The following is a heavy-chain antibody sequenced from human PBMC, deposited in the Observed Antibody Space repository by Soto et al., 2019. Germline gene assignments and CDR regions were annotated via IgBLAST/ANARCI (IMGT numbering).Heavy chain of an antibody. CDR3: ARASKGAGFDY. Sequence: QVQLQESGPGLVKPSETLSLTCAVSSGSISSANWWSWVRQPPGKGLEWIGEIYHSGTTNYNPSPRSRVIISVVKSKSHVFLKLPSVTAADPAVYECARASKGAGFDYWGQGPLATVSS. J-gene: IGHJ4*02. V-gene: IGHV4-4*02. CDR1: SGSISSANW. CDR2: IYHSGTT.